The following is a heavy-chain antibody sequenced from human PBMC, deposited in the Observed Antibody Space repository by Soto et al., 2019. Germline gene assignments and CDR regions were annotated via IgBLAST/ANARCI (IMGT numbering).Heavy chain of an antibody. J-gene: IGHJ4*02. D-gene: IGHD3-16*01. CDR3: ERMGYRAYTFDY. CDR1: GGSFSDYY. CDR2: INHSGWT. V-gene: IGHV4-34*01. Sequence: PSETLSLTCAVYGGSFSDYYWTWVRQPPGEGLEWIGEINHSGWTTYNPSLKSRVTISVDASKKQFSLNLNSVTAADTAVYYCERMGYRAYTFDYWNQGTLVTVSS.